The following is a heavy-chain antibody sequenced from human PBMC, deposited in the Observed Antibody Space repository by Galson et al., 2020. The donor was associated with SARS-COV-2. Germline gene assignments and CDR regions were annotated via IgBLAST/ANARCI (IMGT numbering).Heavy chain of an antibody. Sequence: GGSLRLSCAASGFTFRHAWMTWVRQAPGKGLEWVGHIKIKIDGGTADYAAPVKGRFTISRDDSKNTLYLQMNSLKTEDTAVYYCTTQFTSYFGSGTYYWIPPFDYWGQGTLVTVSS. CDR1: GFTFRHAW. CDR3: TTQFTSYFGSGTYYWIPPFDY. CDR2: IKIKIDGGTA. D-gene: IGHD3-10*01. V-gene: IGHV3-15*01. J-gene: IGHJ4*02.